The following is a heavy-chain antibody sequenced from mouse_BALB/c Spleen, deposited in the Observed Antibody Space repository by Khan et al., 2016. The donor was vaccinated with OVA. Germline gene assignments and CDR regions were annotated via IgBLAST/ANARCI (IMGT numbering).Heavy chain of an antibody. CDR2: ISSGGDNT. Sequence: EVELVESGGGLVKPGGSLKLSCAASGFTFSSFTMSWVRQTPEKRLEWVANISSGGDNTYYPDSVKGRFTISRDNAKNNLYLQMSSLRSEDTALYYCARSNYGPFAYWGQGTLVTVSA. D-gene: IGHD1-1*02. CDR3: ARSNYGPFAY. J-gene: IGHJ3*01. V-gene: IGHV5-9*03. CDR1: GFTFSSFT.